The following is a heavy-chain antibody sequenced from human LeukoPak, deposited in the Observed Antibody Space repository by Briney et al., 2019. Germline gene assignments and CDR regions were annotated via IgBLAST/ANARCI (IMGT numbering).Heavy chain of an antibody. CDR2: IDGNGGST. J-gene: IGHJ6*02. CDR3: AKDRPNGMDV. Sequence: PGGSLRLSCAASGFTFSSYAIRWVRQAPGRGLERVSAIDGNGGSTYYAGSVKGRFTISKDNSKNTLYLQMNSLRAEDTAAYYCAKDRPNGMDVWGQGTTVTVSS. V-gene: IGHV3-23*01. CDR1: GFTFSSYA.